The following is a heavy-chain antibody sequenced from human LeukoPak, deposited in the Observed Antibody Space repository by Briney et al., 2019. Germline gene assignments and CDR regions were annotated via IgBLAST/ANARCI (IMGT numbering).Heavy chain of an antibody. CDR2: INPNSGGT. V-gene: IGHV1-2*02. D-gene: IGHD3-3*01. J-gene: IGHJ5*02. CDR3: ASWDFGVVSEAGFDP. Sequence: EASVKVSCXASGYTFTGYYMHWVRQAPGQGLEWMAWINPNSGGTNYAQKFQGRVTMTRDTSISTAYMELSRLRSDDTAVYSCASWDFGVVSEAGFDPWGQGTLVTVSS. CDR1: GYTFTGYY.